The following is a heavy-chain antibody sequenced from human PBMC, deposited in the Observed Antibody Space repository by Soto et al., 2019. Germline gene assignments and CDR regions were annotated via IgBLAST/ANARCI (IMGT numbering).Heavy chain of an antibody. CDR1: GYTFTSYH. D-gene: IGHD5-12*01. CDR3: ARDSSRYSGYSPQYYFDY. J-gene: IGHJ4*02. V-gene: IGHV1-46*03. Sequence: GASVKVSCKASGYTFTSYHLHWVRQAPGQGLEWMGIINPSGGSTSYAQTFQGRVTMTRDTSTSTVYMELSGLRSEDTAVYFCARDSSRYSGYSPQYYFDYWGQGTLVTVSS. CDR2: INPSGGST.